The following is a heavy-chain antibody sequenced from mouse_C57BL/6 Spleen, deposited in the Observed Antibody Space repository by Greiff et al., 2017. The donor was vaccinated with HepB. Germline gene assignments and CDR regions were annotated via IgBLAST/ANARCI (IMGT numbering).Heavy chain of an antibody. V-gene: IGHV5-9-1*02. D-gene: IGHD1-1*01. CDR2: ISSGGDYI. J-gene: IGHJ1*03. CDR1: GFTFSSYA. CDR3: TRDKDYYGSSYLHWYFDV. Sequence: EVKLVESGEGLVKPGGSLKLSCAASGFTFSSYAMSWVRQTPEKRLEWVAYISSGGDYIYYADTVKGRFTISRDNARNTLYLQMSSLKSEDTAMYYCTRDKDYYGSSYLHWYFDVWGTGTTVTVSS.